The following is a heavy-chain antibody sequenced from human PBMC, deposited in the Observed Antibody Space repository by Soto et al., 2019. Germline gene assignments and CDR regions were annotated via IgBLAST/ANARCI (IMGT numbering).Heavy chain of an antibody. CDR3: ARAGTHYDFWSGYYFDY. Sequence: ETLYLTCTVSGGSISSGGYYWSWIRQHPGKGPEWIGEINHSGSTNYNPSLKSRVTISVDTSKNQFSLKLSSVTAADTAVYYCARAGTHYDFWSGYYFDYWGQGTLVTVSS. J-gene: IGHJ4*02. D-gene: IGHD3-3*01. CDR1: GGSISSGGYY. V-gene: IGHV4-61*08. CDR2: INHSGST.